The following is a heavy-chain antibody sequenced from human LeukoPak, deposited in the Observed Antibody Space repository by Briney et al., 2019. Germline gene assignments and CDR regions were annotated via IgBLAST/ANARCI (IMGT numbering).Heavy chain of an antibody. J-gene: IGHJ3*02. CDR1: GGSISSGSYY. V-gene: IGHV4-61*02. CDR2: IYTSGST. Sequence: PSQTLSLTCTVSGGSISSGSYYWSGIRQPAGKGLEWIGRIYTSGSTNYNPSLKSRFTISVDKAKNKFSLKQRYVTAADTAVYYCARGKTIFGVVIIHHAFDIWGQGTMVTVSS. D-gene: IGHD3-3*01. CDR3: ARGKTIFGVVIIHHAFDI.